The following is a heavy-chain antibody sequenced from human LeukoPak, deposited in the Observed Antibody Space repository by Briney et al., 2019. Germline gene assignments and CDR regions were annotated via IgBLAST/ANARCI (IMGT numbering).Heavy chain of an antibody. V-gene: IGHV4-59*08. J-gene: IGHJ3*02. Sequence: SETLSLTCTVSGGSISSYYWSWIRQPPGKGLEWIGYIFHSGSTNYNPSLKSRVTISVDTSKNQFSLKLSSVTAADTAVYYCARRLSSGYDYENAFDIWGQGTIVTVSS. D-gene: IGHD5-12*01. CDR2: IFHSGST. CDR1: GGSISSYY. CDR3: ARRLSSGYDYENAFDI.